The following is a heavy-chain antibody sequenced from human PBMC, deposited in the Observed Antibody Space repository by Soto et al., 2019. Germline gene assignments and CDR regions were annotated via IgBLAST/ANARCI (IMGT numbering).Heavy chain of an antibody. CDR1: GFTFSSYW. V-gene: IGHV3-7*01. CDR2: IKQDGSEK. D-gene: IGHD3-3*01. CDR3: ARGPVGIFPPDLFWSGYYFDY. Sequence: PGGSLRLSCAASGFTFSSYWMSWVRQAPGKGLEWVANIKQDGSEKYYVDSVKGRFTISRDNAKNSLYLQMNSLRAEDTAVYYCARGPVGIFPPDLFWSGYYFDYWGQGTLVTVSS. J-gene: IGHJ4*02.